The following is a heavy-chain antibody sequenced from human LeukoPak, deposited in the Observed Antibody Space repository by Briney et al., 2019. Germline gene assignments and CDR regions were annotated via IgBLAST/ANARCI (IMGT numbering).Heavy chain of an antibody. V-gene: IGHV3-7*01. Sequence: PGGSLRLSCAASGFTFSSHWMRWVRQAPGKGLEWVANINQDGSEKYYVDSVKGRFTISRDNAKNSLYLQMNSLRAEDTAVYYCARDHRDPGVIFDYWGQGTLVTVSS. D-gene: IGHD3-10*01. CDR2: INQDGSEK. CDR1: GFTFSSHW. CDR3: ARDHRDPGVIFDY. J-gene: IGHJ4*02.